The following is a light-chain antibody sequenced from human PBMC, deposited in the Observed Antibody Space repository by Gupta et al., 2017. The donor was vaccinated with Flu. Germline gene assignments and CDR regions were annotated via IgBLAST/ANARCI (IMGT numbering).Light chain of an antibody. Sequence: QSALIQPASVSGSPGQAITIACTGTSNYVGDYSFVSWYQQHPGKAPKVIIYEVSNRPSGVSNRFSGSKSANTAYLTISGLQTEDEADYYCSSYRYNTTLGVTFGGGTKLTVL. CDR3: SSYRYNTTLGVT. CDR1: SNYVGDYSF. CDR2: EVS. J-gene: IGLJ2*01. V-gene: IGLV2-14*01.